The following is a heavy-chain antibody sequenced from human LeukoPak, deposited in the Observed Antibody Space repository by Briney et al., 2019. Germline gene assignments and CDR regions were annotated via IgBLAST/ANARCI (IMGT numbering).Heavy chain of an antibody. Sequence: PGGSLRLSCAASGFTFSSYAMHWVRQAPGKGLEWVAVISYDGSNKYYADSVKGRFTISRDNSKNTLYLQMNSLRAEDTAVYYCARWDYDTLTGYYYYYGMDVWGQGTTVTVSS. J-gene: IGHJ6*02. V-gene: IGHV3-30*04. CDR3: ARWDYDTLTGYYYYYGMDV. CDR2: ISYDGSNK. D-gene: IGHD3-9*01. CDR1: GFTFSSYA.